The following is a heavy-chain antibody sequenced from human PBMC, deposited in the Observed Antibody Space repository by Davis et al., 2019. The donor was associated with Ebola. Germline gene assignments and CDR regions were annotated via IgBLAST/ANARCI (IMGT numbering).Heavy chain of an antibody. J-gene: IGHJ6*02. CDR2: INPKRGDS. V-gene: IGHV1-2*02. D-gene: IGHD2/OR15-2a*01. Sequence: ASVKVSCKASGYTFTGYYMNWVRQAPGQGLEWMGWINPKRGDSNYAQKFQGRVTMTRDTANSTAYLELSRLTSDDTAVYYCARDGPWGSNVIIPEGNYGMDVWGQGTTVIVSS. CDR1: GYTFTGYY. CDR3: ARDGPWGSNVIIPEGNYGMDV.